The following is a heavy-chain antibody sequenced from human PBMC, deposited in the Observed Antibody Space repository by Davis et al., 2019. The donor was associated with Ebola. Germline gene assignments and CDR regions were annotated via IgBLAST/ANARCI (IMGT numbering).Heavy chain of an antibody. CDR2: IIPILGIA. CDR3: ARVPLLGSGWDYYFDY. J-gene: IGHJ4*02. D-gene: IGHD6-19*01. V-gene: IGHV1-69*04. Sequence: AASVKVSCKASGGTFSSYAISWVRQAPGQGLEWMGRIIPILGIANYAQTFQGRATITADKSTSTAYMEVRSLRSDDTAVYYCARVPLLGSGWDYYFDYWGQGTLVTVSS. CDR1: GGTFSSYA.